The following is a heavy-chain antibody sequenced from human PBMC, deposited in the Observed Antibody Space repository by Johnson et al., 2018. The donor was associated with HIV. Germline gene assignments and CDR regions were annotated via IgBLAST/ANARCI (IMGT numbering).Heavy chain of an antibody. CDR3: ARGEGDYGDNDAFDI. D-gene: IGHD4-17*01. CDR2: INWNGGSP. CDR1: GFMFEDYG. Sequence: EVQLVESGGGVVRPGGSLRLSCVGSGFMFEDYGMSWVRQAPGKGLEWVSGINWNGGSPSYADSVKGRFTISRDNAKNSLHLQMNSLRAEDTAVYYCARGEGDYGDNDAFDIWGQGTMVTVSS. J-gene: IGHJ3*02. V-gene: IGHV3-20*04.